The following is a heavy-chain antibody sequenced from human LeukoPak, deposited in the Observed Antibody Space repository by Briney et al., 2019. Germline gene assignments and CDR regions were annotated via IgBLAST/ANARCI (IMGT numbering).Heavy chain of an antibody. CDR2: IYYSGST. CDR1: GGSISSYY. D-gene: IGHD4-17*01. J-gene: IGHJ4*02. Sequence: SETLSLTCTVSGGSISSYYWSWIRQPPGKGLEWIGYIYYSGSTNYNPSLKSRVTISVDTSKNQFSLKLSSVTAADTAVYYCARHLYGDYALIDYWGQGTLVTVSS. CDR3: ARHLYGDYALIDY. V-gene: IGHV4-59*08.